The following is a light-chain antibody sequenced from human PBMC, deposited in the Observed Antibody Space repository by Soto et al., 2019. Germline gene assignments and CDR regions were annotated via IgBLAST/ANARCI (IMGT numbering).Light chain of an antibody. Sequence: DIQMTQSPSSLSAPVGDRVTITCRASQSISSYLNWYQQKPGKAPKLLIYAASSLQSGVPSRFSGSGSGTDFTLTISSLQPEDFATYYCQQSYSTLTFGPGTKWIS. CDR1: QSISSY. CDR3: QQSYSTLT. J-gene: IGKJ3*01. CDR2: AAS. V-gene: IGKV1-39*01.